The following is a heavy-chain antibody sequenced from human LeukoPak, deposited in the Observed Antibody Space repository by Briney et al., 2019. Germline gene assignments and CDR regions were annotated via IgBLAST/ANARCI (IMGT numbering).Heavy chain of an antibody. D-gene: IGHD3-9*01. CDR1: GITLTSYA. Sequence: GGSLRLSCEASGITLTSYAMSWVRQAPGKGLEWVSASSGSGGSTYYSDSVKGRFTISRDNSNNTLYLQMNSLRAEDTALYYCAKVKVLRYFDWLLSDYAFDIWGQGTMVTVSS. CDR3: AKVKVLRYFDWLLSDYAFDI. J-gene: IGHJ3*02. V-gene: IGHV3-23*01. CDR2: SSGSGGST.